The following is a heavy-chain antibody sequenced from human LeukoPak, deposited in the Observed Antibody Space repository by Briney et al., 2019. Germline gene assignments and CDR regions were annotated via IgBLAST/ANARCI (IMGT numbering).Heavy chain of an antibody. V-gene: IGHV1-2*02. CDR2: INPNSGVT. J-gene: IGHJ4*02. Sequence: ASVKLSCKACGYTFTAYYMHWVRQAPGQGLEWMGWINPNSGVTDYAQKFQGRVTMTRDTSITTAYMELSRLRSDDTAVYYCARGAHLDYWGQGTLVTVSS. CDR1: GYTFTAYY. CDR3: ARGAHLDY.